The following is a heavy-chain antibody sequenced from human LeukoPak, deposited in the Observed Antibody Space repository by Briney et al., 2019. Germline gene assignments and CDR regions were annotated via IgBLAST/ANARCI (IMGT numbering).Heavy chain of an antibody. CDR3: ARDLEHYDPYYMDV. CDR1: GGSISSYY. J-gene: IGHJ6*03. Sequence: SETLSLTCTVSGGSISSYYWSWIRQPAGKGLEWIGRIYTSGSTNYNPSLKSRVTMSVDTSKNQFSLKLSSVTAADTAVYYCARDLEHYDPYYMDVWGKGTTVTVSS. D-gene: IGHD3-3*01. V-gene: IGHV4-4*07. CDR2: IYTSGST.